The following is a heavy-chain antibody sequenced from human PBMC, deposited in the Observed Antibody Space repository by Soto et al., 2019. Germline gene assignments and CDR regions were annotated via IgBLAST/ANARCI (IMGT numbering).Heavy chain of an antibody. CDR3: ARTDRDFYGLDV. V-gene: IGHV3-13*05. Sequence: VQLVESGGGLVQPGGSLRLSCAASGFTFRNYDMHWVRQGTGKGLEWVSGISAAGDPDYADSVEGRFTISRENAQNSFLLQMNSLRVGDTAVYYCARTDRDFYGLDVWGQGTTVIVSS. CDR2: ISAAGDP. CDR1: GFTFRNYD. J-gene: IGHJ6*02.